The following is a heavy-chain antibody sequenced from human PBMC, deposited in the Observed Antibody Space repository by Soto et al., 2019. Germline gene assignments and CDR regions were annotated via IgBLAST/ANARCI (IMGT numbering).Heavy chain of an antibody. Sequence: QVQLVESGGGVVQPGRSLRLSCAASGFTFSSYGMHWVRQAPGKGLEWVAVISYDGSKKYYADSVKGRFTISRDNSKNTLYLQMNSLKVEDTAVYYCAKDCYNYGEFDYWGQGTLVTVSS. CDR2: ISYDGSKK. CDR3: AKDCYNYGEFDY. V-gene: IGHV3-30*18. J-gene: IGHJ4*02. CDR1: GFTFSSYG. D-gene: IGHD5-18*01.